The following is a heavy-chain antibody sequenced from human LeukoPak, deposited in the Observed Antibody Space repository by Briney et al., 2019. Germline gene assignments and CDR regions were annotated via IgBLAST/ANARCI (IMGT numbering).Heavy chain of an antibody. CDR2: ISGSGGST. CDR1: GFTFSSYA. CDR3: AKARGIAARRGDWFDP. V-gene: IGHV3-23*01. Sequence: GSLRLSCAASGFTFSSYAMSWDRQAPGKGLEWVSAISGSGGSTYYADSVKGRFTISRDNSKNTLYLQMDSLRAEDTAVYYCAKARGIAARRGDWFDPWGQGTLVTVSS. D-gene: IGHD6-6*01. J-gene: IGHJ5*02.